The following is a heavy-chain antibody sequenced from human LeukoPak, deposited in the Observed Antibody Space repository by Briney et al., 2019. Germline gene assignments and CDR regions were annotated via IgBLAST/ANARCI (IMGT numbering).Heavy chain of an antibody. CDR2: MNPSSGNT. CDR3: ARGPLQLLYRTERYYYMDV. D-gene: IGHD2-2*02. V-gene: IGHV1-8*01. Sequence: GASVKVSCKASGYTFTSYDINWVRQATGQGLEWMGWMNPSSGNTGYAQKFQGRVTMTRNTSISTAYMELSSLRSEDTAVYYCARGPLQLLYRTERYYYMDVWGKGTTVTVSS. CDR1: GYTFTSYD. J-gene: IGHJ6*03.